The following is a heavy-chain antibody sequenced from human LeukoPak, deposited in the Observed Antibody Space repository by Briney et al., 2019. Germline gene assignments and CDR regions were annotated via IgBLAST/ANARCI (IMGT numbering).Heavy chain of an antibody. CDR1: GFTFSSYA. V-gene: IGHV3-30*04. Sequence: GRSLRLSCAASGFTFSSYAMHWVRQAPGKGLEWVAVISYDGSNKYYADSVKGRFTISRDNSKNTLYLQMNSLRAEDTAVYYCARDEGSSWFDYWGQGTLVTVSS. D-gene: IGHD6-13*01. J-gene: IGHJ4*02. CDR2: ISYDGSNK. CDR3: ARDEGSSWFDY.